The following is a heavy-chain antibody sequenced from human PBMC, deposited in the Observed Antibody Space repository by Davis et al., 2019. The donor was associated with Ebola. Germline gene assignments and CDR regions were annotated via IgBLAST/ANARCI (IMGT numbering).Heavy chain of an antibody. J-gene: IGHJ4*02. CDR1: GFTFDDYG. CDR3: ARDQDGRGPTIDF. D-gene: IGHD1-26*01. V-gene: IGHV3-20*04. Sequence: GESLKISCAASGFTFDDYGMSWVRQAPGKGLEWVSGINWNGGSTGYADSVKGRFTISRDNAMNTLFLQMNSLRAEDTAVYYCARDQDGRGPTIDFWGQGVLVTVSS. CDR2: INWNGGST.